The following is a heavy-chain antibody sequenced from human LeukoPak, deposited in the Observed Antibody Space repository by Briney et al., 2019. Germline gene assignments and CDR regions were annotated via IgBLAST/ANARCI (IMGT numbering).Heavy chain of an antibody. CDR1: GFTFSSYA. D-gene: IGHD3-16*01. CDR3: ANSPSIYDYFDY. CDR2: ISGSGGST. J-gene: IGHJ4*02. Sequence: GGSLRLSCAASGFTFSSYAMSWVRQAPGRGLEWVSAISGSGGSTYYADSVKGRFTISRDNSKNTLYLQMNSLRAEDTAAYYCANSPSIYDYFDYWGQGTLVTVSS. V-gene: IGHV3-23*01.